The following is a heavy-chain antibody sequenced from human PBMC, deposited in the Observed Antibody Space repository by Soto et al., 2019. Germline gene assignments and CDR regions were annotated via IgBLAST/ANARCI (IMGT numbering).Heavy chain of an antibody. CDR1: GGSFSGYY. Sequence: SETLSLTCAVYGGSFSGYYWSWIRQPPGKGLEWIGEINHSGSTNYNPSLKSRVTISVDTSKNQFSLKLSSVTAADTAVHYCARGRRLLRPTIYSYPGMDVRGQGTTGTESS. CDR3: ARGRRLLRPTIYSYPGMDV. V-gene: IGHV4-34*01. CDR2: INHSGST. D-gene: IGHD2-15*01. J-gene: IGHJ6*02.